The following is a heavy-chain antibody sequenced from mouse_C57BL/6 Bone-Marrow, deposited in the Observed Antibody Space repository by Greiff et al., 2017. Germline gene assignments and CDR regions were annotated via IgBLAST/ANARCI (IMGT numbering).Heavy chain of an antibody. CDR2: ISYDGSN. Sequence: EVQLQQSGPGLVKPSQSLSLTCSVTGYSITSGYYWNWIRQFPGNKLEWMGYISYDGSNNYNPSLKNRISITRDTSKNQFFLKLNSVTTEDTATYYCAREPIYYDYTWFAYWGQGTLVTVS. J-gene: IGHJ3*01. CDR3: AREPIYYDYTWFAY. CDR1: GYSITSGYY. V-gene: IGHV3-6*01. D-gene: IGHD2-4*01.